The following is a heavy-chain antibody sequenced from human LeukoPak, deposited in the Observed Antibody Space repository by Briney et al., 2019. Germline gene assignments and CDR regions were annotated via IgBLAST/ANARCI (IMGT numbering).Heavy chain of an antibody. CDR2: INWNSGSI. D-gene: IGHD6-19*01. Sequence: QAGGSLRLSCAASGFTFDDYAMHWVRQAPGKGLEWVSSINWNSGSIGYADSVKGRFTISRDNAKNSLYLQMNSLRAEDTALYYCALGGGSAWKGGAFDKWGQGTMVTVSS. J-gene: IGHJ3*02. CDR1: GFTFDDYA. V-gene: IGHV3-9*01. CDR3: ALGGGSAWKGGAFDK.